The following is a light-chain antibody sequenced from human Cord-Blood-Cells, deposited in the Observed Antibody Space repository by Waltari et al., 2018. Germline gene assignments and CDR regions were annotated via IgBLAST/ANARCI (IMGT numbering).Light chain of an antibody. CDR1: QSVSSN. CDR3: QQYNNWPRT. V-gene: IGKV3-15*01. CDR2: GAS. J-gene: IGKJ1*01. Sequence: EIVMTQSPATLSVSPGERATLSCRASQSVSSNLAWYQQKPGQAPRHLIYGASTRATGIPARFSGSVSGTEFTLTISSLQSEDFAVYYCQQYNNWPRTFGQGTKVGIK.